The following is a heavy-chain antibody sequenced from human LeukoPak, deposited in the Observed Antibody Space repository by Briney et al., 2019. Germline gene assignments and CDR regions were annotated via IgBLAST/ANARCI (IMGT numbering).Heavy chain of an antibody. D-gene: IGHD6-13*01. CDR2: ISAYNGNT. CDR3: ARDGGIGIAAAGTGRAYYYYYYYGMDV. J-gene: IGHJ6*02. V-gene: IGHV1-18*01. Sequence: ASVKVSCKASGYTFTSYGISWVRQAPGQGLEWMGWISAYNGNTNYAQKLQGRVTMTTDTSTSTAYMELRSLRSDDTAVYYCARDGGIGIAAAGTGRAYYYYYYYGMDVWGQGTTVTVSS. CDR1: GYTFTSYG.